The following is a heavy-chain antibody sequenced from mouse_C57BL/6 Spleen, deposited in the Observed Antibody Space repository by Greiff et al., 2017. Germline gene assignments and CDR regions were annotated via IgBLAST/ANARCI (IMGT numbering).Heavy chain of an antibody. Sequence: QVQLQQPGAELVMPGASVKLSCKASGYTFTSYWMHWVKQRPGQGLEWIGEIDPSDSYTNYNQKFKGKSTLTVDTSSSTAYMQLSSLTSEVSAVYYCASPYLYGSSYDWYFDVWGTGTTVTVSS. CDR1: GYTFTSYW. CDR3: ASPYLYGSSYDWYFDV. J-gene: IGHJ1*03. CDR2: IDPSDSYT. V-gene: IGHV1-69*01. D-gene: IGHD1-1*01.